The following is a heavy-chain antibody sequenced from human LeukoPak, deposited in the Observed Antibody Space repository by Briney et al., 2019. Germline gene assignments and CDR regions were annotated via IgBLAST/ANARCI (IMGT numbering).Heavy chain of an antibody. J-gene: IGHJ4*02. D-gene: IGHD1-26*01. V-gene: IGHV4-4*07. Sequence: SGTLFLTCTVSGGSISGYTWSWIRQPAGKGLEWIGRIYASGSTNYNPSLQGRVTMSVDTSRGQFFLMVHSVTAADTAVYYCARGVVGATAFAYWGQGTVVTASS. CDR2: IYASGST. CDR3: ARGVVGATAFAY. CDR1: GGSISGYT.